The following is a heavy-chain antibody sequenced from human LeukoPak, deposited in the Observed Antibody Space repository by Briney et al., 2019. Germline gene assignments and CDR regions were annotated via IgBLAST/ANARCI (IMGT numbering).Heavy chain of an antibody. CDR3: ATDTVGATTGYAFDI. CDR1: GYTLTALS. V-gene: IGHV1-24*01. D-gene: IGHD1-26*01. Sequence: ASVKVSCKVSGYTLTALSMHWVRQAPGKGLEWMGGFDPEDGETIYAQKFQGRVTMTEDTSTGTAYMELSSLRSEDTAVYYCATDTVGATTGYAFDIWGQGTMVTVSS. CDR2: FDPEDGET. J-gene: IGHJ3*02.